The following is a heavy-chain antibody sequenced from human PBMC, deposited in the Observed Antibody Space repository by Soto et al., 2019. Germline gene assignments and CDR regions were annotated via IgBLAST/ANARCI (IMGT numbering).Heavy chain of an antibody. D-gene: IGHD1-26*01. V-gene: IGHV3-30-3*01. CDR2: ISYVGSNK. CDR3: ARGSVGATTRGIDY. Sequence: GGSLRLSCAASGFTFSSYAMHWVRQAPGKGLEWVAVISYVGSNKYCADSVKGQFTISRDNSKNTLYLQMNSLRAEDTAVYYCARGSVGATTRGIDYWGQGTLVTVSS. CDR1: GFTFSSYA. J-gene: IGHJ4*02.